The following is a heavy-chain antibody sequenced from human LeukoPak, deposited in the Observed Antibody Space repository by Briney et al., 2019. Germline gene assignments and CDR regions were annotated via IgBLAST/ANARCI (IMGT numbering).Heavy chain of an antibody. V-gene: IGHV1-69*06. D-gene: IGHD3-3*01. CDR2: IIPIFGTA. CDR1: GGTFSSYA. J-gene: IGHJ6*03. Sequence: ASVKVSCKASGGTFSSYAISWVRQAPGQGLEWMGGIIPIFGTANYAQKFQGRVTITADKSTSTAYMELSSLRSEDTAVYYCARELYDFWSGYYYYYYYMDVWGKGTTVTVSS. CDR3: ARELYDFWSGYYYYYYYMDV.